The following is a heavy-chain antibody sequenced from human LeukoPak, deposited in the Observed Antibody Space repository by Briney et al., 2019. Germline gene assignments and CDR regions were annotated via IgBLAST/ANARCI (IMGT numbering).Heavy chain of an antibody. V-gene: IGHV1-18*01. CDR1: GYTFTSYG. Sequence: ASVRVSCKASGYTFTSYGISWVRQAPGQGLEWMGWISAYNGNTNYAQKLQGRVTMTTDTSTSTAYMELRSLRSDDTAVYYCARAGYSQPDDAFDIWGQGTMVTVSS. D-gene: IGHD5-18*01. CDR2: ISAYNGNT. J-gene: IGHJ3*02. CDR3: ARAGYSQPDDAFDI.